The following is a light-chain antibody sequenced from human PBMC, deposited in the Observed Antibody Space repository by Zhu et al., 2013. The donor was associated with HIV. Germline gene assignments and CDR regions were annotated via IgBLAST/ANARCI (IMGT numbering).Light chain of an antibody. CDR1: QSVSSG. CDR3: QQYNNWPWT. CDR2: GAS. V-gene: IGKV3-15*01. J-gene: IGKJ1*01. Sequence: EIVLTQSPGTLSLSPGERVTLSCRASQSVSSGLAWYQQKPGQAPRLLIYGASTRATGIPARFSGRGSGTEFTLTISSLQSEDFAVYYCQQYNNWPWTFGQGTKVEIK.